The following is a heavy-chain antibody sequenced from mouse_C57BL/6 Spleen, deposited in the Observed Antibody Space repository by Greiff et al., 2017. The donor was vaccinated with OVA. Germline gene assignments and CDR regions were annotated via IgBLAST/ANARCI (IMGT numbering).Heavy chain of an antibody. CDR3: ARERYYGSGAFFDY. CDR1: GFNIKNTY. J-gene: IGHJ2*01. D-gene: IGHD1-1*01. V-gene: IGHV14-3*01. CDR2: IDPANGNT. Sequence: VHVKQSVAELVRPGASVKLSCTASGFNIKNTYMHWVKQRPEQGLEWIGRIDPANGNTKYAPKFQGKATITADTSSNTAYLQLSSLTSEDTAIYYCARERYYGSGAFFDYWGQGTTLTVSS.